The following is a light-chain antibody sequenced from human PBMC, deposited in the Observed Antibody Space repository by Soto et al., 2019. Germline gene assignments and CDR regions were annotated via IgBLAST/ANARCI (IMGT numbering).Light chain of an antibody. CDR2: GAS. CDR1: QSVNSN. V-gene: IGKV3-20*01. J-gene: IGKJ1*01. CDR3: QQYGSSPWT. Sequence: EIVMTQSPATLSVSPGERATLSCRASQSVNSNLAWYQQKPGQAPRLLIYGASSRASGIPDRFSGSGSGTDFTLTISRLEPDDFAVYYCQQYGSSPWTFGQGTKVDIK.